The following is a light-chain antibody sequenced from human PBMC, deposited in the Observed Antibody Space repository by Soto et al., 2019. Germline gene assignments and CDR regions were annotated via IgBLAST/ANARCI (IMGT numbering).Light chain of an antibody. CDR1: HDITSS. Sequence: AIRMTQFPSSFSASIGDRVTITCRASHDITSSLAWYQHIQGRAPKLLISGASNLQFGVPSRFSGSGSGTDCTLTISSLQAEDFATYYCQHYYSSPPTFGQGTRVEMK. CDR3: QHYYSSPPT. CDR2: GAS. V-gene: IGKV1-8*01. J-gene: IGKJ1*01.